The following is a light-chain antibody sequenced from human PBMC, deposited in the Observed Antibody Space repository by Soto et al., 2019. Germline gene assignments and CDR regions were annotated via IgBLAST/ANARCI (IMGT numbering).Light chain of an antibody. Sequence: EIVMTQSPATLSVSPGEGATLSCRASQSVNNDLAWYQQKPGQAPRLLIYDASTRATGIPARFSGSGSGTEFTLTISSLQSEDFAVYYCQQYTSWPPLTFGGGTKVEI. V-gene: IGKV3-15*01. CDR3: QQYTSWPPLT. CDR1: QSVNND. J-gene: IGKJ4*01. CDR2: DAS.